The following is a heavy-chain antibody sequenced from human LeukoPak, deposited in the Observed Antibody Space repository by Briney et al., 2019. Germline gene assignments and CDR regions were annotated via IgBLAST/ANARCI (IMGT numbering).Heavy chain of an antibody. CDR1: GFSLNTEGVG. Sequence: SGPALVKPTQTLTLTCTFSGFSLNTEGVGVAWIRQPPGKALEWLAVIHWDDDKRYSPSLRSRLTITKDTSKNQVALTMTNMNPLDTATYFCVYSVLFLCGGECDFDLFDPWGQGTLVTVPS. J-gene: IGHJ5*02. D-gene: IGHD2-21*01. CDR2: IHWDDDK. CDR3: VYSVLFLCGGECDFDLFDP. V-gene: IGHV2-5*02.